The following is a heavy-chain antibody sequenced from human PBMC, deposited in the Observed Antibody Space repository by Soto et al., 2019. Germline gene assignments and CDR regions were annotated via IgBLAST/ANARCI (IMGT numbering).Heavy chain of an antibody. J-gene: IGHJ4*02. D-gene: IGHD5-12*01. V-gene: IGHV3-7*03. CDR1: GFTFSLYW. CDR2: VKADGSEK. CDR3: ARGLYDRSFDY. Sequence: GGSLRLSCAASGFTFSLYWMSWVRQAPGKGLEWVANVKADGSEKYYVDSVKGRFSISRDNAKDSLYLQMNSLRAEDTAVYYCARGLYDRSFDYWGQGALVTVCS.